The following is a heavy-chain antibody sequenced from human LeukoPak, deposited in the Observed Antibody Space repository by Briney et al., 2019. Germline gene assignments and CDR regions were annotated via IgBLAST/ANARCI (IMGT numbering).Heavy chain of an antibody. D-gene: IGHD2-15*01. V-gene: IGHV4-30-2*01. CDR3: AREGYCSDGSCDNWFDP. CDR2: IYHSGST. Sequence: SQTLSLTCAVSGGSISSGGYSWSWIRQPPGKGLEWIGYIYHSGSTYYNPSLKSRVTISVDGSKNQFSLNLSSVTAADTAVYYCAREGYCSDGSCDNWFDPWGQGTLVTVSS. CDR1: GGSISSGGYS. J-gene: IGHJ5*02.